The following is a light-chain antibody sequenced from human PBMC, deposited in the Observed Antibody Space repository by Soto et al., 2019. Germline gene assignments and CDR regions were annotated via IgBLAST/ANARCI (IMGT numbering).Light chain of an antibody. CDR2: YDS. CDR3: QVWDSSSDHLYV. V-gene: IGLV3-21*04. J-gene: IGLJ1*01. Sequence: VLAQPPSVSVAPGKTARITCGGNNIGSKSVHWYQQKPGQAPVLVIYYDSDRPSGIPERFSGSNSGNTATLTISRVEAGDEADYYCQVWDSSSDHLYVFGTGTKVTVL. CDR1: NIGSKS.